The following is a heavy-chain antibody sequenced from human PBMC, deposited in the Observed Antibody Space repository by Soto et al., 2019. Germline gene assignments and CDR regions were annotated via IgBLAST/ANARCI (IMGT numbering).Heavy chain of an antibody. CDR1: GFTFSSYV. D-gene: IGHD3-9*01. CDR3: AKVGPDILTGQYVGGAAYYYYGMDA. CDR2: ISYDGSNK. Sequence: GGSLRLSCAASGFTFSSYVMHWVRQSPGKGLEWVAVISYDGSNKYYADSVKGRFTISRDNSKNTLYLQMNSLRAEDTAVYYCAKVGPDILTGQYVGGAAYYYYGMDAWGQGTTVTVSS. V-gene: IGHV3-30*18. J-gene: IGHJ6*02.